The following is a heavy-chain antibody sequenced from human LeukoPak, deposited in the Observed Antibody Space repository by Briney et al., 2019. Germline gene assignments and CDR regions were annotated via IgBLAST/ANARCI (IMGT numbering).Heavy chain of an antibody. V-gene: IGHV4-39*01. Sequence: SETLSLTCTVSGGSISRSDTYWGWIRQPPGKGLEWIGSFYYSGHTYSNPSLKSRVIISADTSRNQFSLRLSSVTATDTATYYCVKLWDYWGQGTLVPVSS. J-gene: IGHJ4*02. D-gene: IGHD2/OR15-2a*01. CDR2: FYYSGHT. CDR1: GGSISRSDTY. CDR3: VKLWDY.